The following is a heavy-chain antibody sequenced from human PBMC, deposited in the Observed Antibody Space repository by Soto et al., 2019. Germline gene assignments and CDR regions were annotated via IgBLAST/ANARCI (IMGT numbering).Heavy chain of an antibody. Sequence: SETLSLTCAVSGGSISSSNWWSWVRQPPGKGLEWIGEIYHSGSTNYNPSLKSRVTISVDKSKNQFSLKLSSVTAADTAVYYCARAYYDFWSGYPGYYYGMDVWGQGTTVTVS. CDR3: ARAYYDFWSGYPGYYYGMDV. D-gene: IGHD3-3*01. CDR1: GGSISSSNW. V-gene: IGHV4-4*02. J-gene: IGHJ6*02. CDR2: IYHSGST.